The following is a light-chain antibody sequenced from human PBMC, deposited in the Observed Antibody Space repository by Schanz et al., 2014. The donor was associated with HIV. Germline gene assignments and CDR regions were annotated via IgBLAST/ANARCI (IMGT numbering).Light chain of an antibody. J-gene: IGKJ2*01. V-gene: IGKV1-9*01. CDR1: QVISNS. CDR3: QQCVTYPYT. CDR2: AAS. Sequence: DIQLTQSPALLSASVGDRVTITCRASQVISNSLAWYQQRPGKAPKVLIYAASTLQRGVPSRFSGSGAGTEFTLTIRSLQPEDFATYFCQQCVTYPYTFGQGTRLDVK.